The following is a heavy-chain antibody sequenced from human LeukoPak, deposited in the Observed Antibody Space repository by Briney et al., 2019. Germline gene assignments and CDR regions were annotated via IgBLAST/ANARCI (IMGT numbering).Heavy chain of an antibody. V-gene: IGHV4-59*08. D-gene: IGHD3-16*01. Sequence: KPSETLSLTCTVSGGSITTYYWSWIRQPPGKGLEYIGYIYYSGNTSYNPSLRSRVTISVDTSKNQISLKLSSVTAADTAVYYCVRQQKINWGNYWYFDLWGRGTLVTVSS. CDR1: GGSITTYY. CDR2: IYYSGNT. CDR3: VRQQKINWGNYWYFDL. J-gene: IGHJ2*01.